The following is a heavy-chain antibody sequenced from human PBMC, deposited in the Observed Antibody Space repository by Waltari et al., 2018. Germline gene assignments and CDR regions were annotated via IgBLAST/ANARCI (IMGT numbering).Heavy chain of an antibody. V-gene: IGHV4-59*01. D-gene: IGHD3-22*01. J-gene: IGHJ5*02. CDR1: GGSISSYY. CDR2: IYYSGST. CDR3: ARGSYYYDNWFDP. Sequence: QVQLQESDPGLVKPSETLSLTCTVSGGSISSYYWSWIRQPPGKGLEWIGYIYYSGSTNYNPSLKSRVTISVDTSKNQFSLKLSSVTAADTAVYYCARGSYYYDNWFDPWGQGTLVTVSS.